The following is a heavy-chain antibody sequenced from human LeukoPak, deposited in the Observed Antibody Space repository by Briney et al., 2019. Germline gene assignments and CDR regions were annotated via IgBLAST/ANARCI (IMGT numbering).Heavy chain of an antibody. J-gene: IGHJ4*02. CDR3: ARGVDY. D-gene: IGHD3-16*01. CDR2: ITGSSKSI. V-gene: IGHV3-21*01. CDR1: GFTFSSHD. Sequence: GGSLRLSCATSGFTFSSHDMNWVRQAPGKGLEWVSSITGSSKSIDYADSVKGRFAISRDNAKNSLYLQMNSLRAEDTAVYYCARGVDYWGQGTLVTVSS.